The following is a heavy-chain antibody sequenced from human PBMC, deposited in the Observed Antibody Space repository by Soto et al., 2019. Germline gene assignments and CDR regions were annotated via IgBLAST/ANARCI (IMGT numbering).Heavy chain of an antibody. D-gene: IGHD2-15*01. CDR1: RGSINSHY. CDR3: GRVPSSYCSGGSCYSLGSADWFDP. CDR2: ISYSGST. J-gene: IGHJ5*02. Sequence: SETLSLTCTVSRGSINSHYWSWIRQPPGKGLEYIAYISYSGSTYYNPSLKSRVTISVDTSKNQFSLKLSSVTAADTAVYYCGRVPSSYCSGGSCYSLGSADWFDPWGQGTLVTVSS. V-gene: IGHV4-59*08.